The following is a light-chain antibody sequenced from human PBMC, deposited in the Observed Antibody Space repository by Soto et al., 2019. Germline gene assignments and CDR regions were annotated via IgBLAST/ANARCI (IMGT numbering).Light chain of an antibody. V-gene: IGKV1-39*01. CDR2: AAS. CDR3: QQSYSTLT. Sequence: DIQMTQSPSSLSASVGDRVTITCRASQSISRYLNWYQQKPGKAPKFLIYAASNLQSGVPSRFSGSESGTDFTITISSLQPEDFATYYCQQSYSTLTVGGGTKVEIK. CDR1: QSISRY. J-gene: IGKJ4*01.